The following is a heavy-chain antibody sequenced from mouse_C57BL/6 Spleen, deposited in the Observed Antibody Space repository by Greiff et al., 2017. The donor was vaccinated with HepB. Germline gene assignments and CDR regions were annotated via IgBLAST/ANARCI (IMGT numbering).Heavy chain of an antibody. Sequence: VQLQQSGPELVKPGASVKIPCKASGYTFTDYNMDWVKQSHGKSLEWIGDINPNNGGTIYNQKFKGKATLTVDKSSSTAYMELRSLTSEDTAVYYCARSGYDGYYGAMDYWGQGTSVTVSS. D-gene: IGHD2-3*01. J-gene: IGHJ4*01. CDR1: GYTFTDYN. CDR2: INPNNGGT. CDR3: ARSGYDGYYGAMDY. V-gene: IGHV1-18*01.